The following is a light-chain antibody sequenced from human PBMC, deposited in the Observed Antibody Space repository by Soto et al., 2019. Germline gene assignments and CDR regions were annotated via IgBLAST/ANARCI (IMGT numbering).Light chain of an antibody. V-gene: IGKV1-39*01. CDR2: AAS. J-gene: IGKJ4*01. Sequence: DIQMTQSPSSLSASVGDRVTITCRASQSISSYLNWYQQKPGKAPKLLIYAASSLQSGVPSRFSGSGSGKDFTLTISSLKPEDFATYYCQQSYSTPLTLGGGTKVDIK. CDR3: QQSYSTPLT. CDR1: QSISSY.